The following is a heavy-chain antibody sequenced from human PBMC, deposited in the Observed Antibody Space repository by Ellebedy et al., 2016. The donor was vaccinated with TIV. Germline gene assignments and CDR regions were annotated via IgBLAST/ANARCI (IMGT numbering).Heavy chain of an antibody. CDR2: VYYSGST. D-gene: IGHD3-16*01. CDR3: ARLYLGGY. CDR1: GGSMSSYY. J-gene: IGHJ4*02. V-gene: IGHV4-59*08. Sequence: MPSETLSLTCTVSGGSMSSYYWSWFRQPPGKGLEWIGYVYYSGSTNYTPSLKSRVTISVDTSKNQFSLKLSSVTAADTAIYYCARLYLGGYWGQGTLVTVSS.